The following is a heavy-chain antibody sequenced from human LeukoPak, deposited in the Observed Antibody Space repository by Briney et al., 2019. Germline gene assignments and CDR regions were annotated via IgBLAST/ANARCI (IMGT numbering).Heavy chain of an antibody. CDR3: VRDYNFKIDY. CDR2: ISSDGTIT. J-gene: IGHJ4*02. Sequence: GGSLRLSCAASGFTLNNYVMHWVRQAPGKGLVWVSRISSDGTITSYADSVKGRFTISRDSAKNTLYLQMSSLRADDTAVYFCVRDYNFKIDYWGQGTLVTVSS. CDR1: GFTLNNYV. D-gene: IGHD5-24*01. V-gene: IGHV3-74*01.